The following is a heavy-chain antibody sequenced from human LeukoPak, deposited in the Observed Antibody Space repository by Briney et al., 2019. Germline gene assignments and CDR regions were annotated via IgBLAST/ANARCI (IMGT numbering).Heavy chain of an antibody. V-gene: IGHV3-7*01. CDR2: IKKDGREK. Sequence: PGGSLRLSCVASAFTFSSYWMSWVRQAPGKGLEWVANIKKDGREKYYVDSVKGRFTISRDNAKNSLYLQMNSLRAEDTAVYYCARDRAYFDYWGQGTLVTVSS. CDR3: ARDRAYFDY. D-gene: IGHD3-10*01. J-gene: IGHJ4*02. CDR1: AFTFSSYW.